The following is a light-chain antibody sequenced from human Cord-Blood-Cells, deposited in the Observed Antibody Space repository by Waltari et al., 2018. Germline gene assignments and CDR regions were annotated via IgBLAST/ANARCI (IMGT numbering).Light chain of an antibody. J-gene: IGKJ4*01. Sequence: EIVLPQSPGTLSLSPGETATLSCRASQSVSSSYLAWYQNKPGQDPRLLIYVASSRATGIPDRFSGSGSGTDFPLTISRLEPEDFAVYYWQQYGSSPLTFGGGTKVEIK. CDR3: QQYGSSPLT. V-gene: IGKV3-20*01. CDR1: QSVSSSY. CDR2: VAS.